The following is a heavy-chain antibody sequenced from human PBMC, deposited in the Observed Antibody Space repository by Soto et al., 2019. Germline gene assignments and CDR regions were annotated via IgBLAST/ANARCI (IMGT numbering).Heavy chain of an antibody. V-gene: IGHV1-69*15. D-gene: IGHD5-18*01. CDR3: AKDGGKDGYFGNWFDP. CDR2: IIPIFGST. Sequence: QVQLLQSGAEVKKPGSSVKVSCKASGGTFSNYAITWVRQAPGQGLEWLGRIIPIFGSTNFAQKFQGRVTLTADESTTTVYMVLSSLRSDDTAVYFCAKDGGKDGYFGNWFDPWGQGTLVTVSS. CDR1: GGTFSNYA. J-gene: IGHJ5*02.